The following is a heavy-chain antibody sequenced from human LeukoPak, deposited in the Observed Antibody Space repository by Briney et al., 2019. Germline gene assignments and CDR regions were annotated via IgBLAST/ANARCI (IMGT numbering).Heavy chain of an antibody. D-gene: IGHD2-15*01. CDR3: TRLGYCSGGSCYSEGYYFDY. J-gene: IGHJ4*02. Sequence: GGSLRLSCTASGFTFGDYATSWVRQAPGKGLEWVGFIRSKAYGGTTEYAASVKGRFTISRDDSKSIAYLQMNSLKTEDTAVYYCTRLGYCSGGSCYSEGYYFDYWGQGTLVTVSS. V-gene: IGHV3-49*04. CDR2: IRSKAYGGTT. CDR1: GFTFGDYA.